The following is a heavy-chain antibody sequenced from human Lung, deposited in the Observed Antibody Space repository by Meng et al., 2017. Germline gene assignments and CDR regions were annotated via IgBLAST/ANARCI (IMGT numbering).Heavy chain of an antibody. J-gene: IGHJ1*01. CDR2: INRDGTKP. D-gene: IGHD1-1*01. CDR1: GFTFTDHW. V-gene: IGHV3-74*01. CDR3: TNDRLNH. Sequence: EVQLGESGGGLGPPGGSLSLACAASGFTFTDHWMHWVRQGPGKGLVWVSRINRDGTKPTYADSVKGRFTISRDNAKNTLYLQMNNLRAEDTAFYYCTNDRLNHWGQGALVTVSS.